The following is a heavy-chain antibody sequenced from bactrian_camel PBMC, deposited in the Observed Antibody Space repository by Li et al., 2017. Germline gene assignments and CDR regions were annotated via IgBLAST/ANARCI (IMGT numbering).Heavy chain of an antibody. Sequence: VQLVESGGGLVQPGGSLRLSCAASGFTFSDEDMIWVRQAPGKGLEWVSFISSGSGGFLYYADSVKGRFTASKDNDKNTVYLQLNSLKTEDMGTYYCVQDLIVGSGFDIGYWGQGTQVTVS. V-gene: IGHV3S40*01. J-gene: IGHJ6*01. CDR2: ISSGSGGFL. CDR1: GFTFSDED. CDR3: VQDLIVGSGFDIGY. D-gene: IGHD2*01.